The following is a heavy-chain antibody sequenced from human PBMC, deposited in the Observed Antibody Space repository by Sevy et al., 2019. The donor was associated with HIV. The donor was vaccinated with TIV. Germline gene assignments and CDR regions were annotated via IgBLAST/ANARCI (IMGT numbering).Heavy chain of an antibody. Sequence: GGCLRLSCAASGFTFSHYYMSWIRQAPGKGLEWVSYISSSGNTIYYTDAVKGRFTISRDNAKNSLYLQMDSLRAEDTAVYYCARDPTYYDFWSGYYTGWFDPWGQGTLVTVSS. V-gene: IGHV3-11*01. D-gene: IGHD3-3*01. CDR2: ISSSGNTI. J-gene: IGHJ5*02. CDR3: ARDPTYYDFWSGYYTGWFDP. CDR1: GFTFSHYY.